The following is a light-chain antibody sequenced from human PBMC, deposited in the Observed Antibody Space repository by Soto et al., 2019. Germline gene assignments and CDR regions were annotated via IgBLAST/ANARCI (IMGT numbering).Light chain of an antibody. CDR2: RAS. Sequence: DIQMTQSPSTLSASVGDRVTITCRASQAINNNLAWYQQRPGKAPNLLIYRASNLESAVPSRFSGSGFGSDFTLTISTLQSDDFAHYFCQHHDSYPWTFGQGTNVDIK. J-gene: IGKJ1*01. CDR1: QAINNN. V-gene: IGKV1-5*03. CDR3: QHHDSYPWT.